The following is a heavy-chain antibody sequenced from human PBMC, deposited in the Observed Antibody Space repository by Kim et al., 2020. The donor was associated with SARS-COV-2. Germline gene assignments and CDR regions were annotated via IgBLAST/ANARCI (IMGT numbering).Heavy chain of an antibody. CDR2: ISDGGRTI. V-gene: IGHV3-48*03. CDR3: VRDVYYYPMDV. CDR1: GFTFSGYE. Sequence: GGSLRLSCAASGFTFSGYEMNWVRQAPGKGLEWVSYISDGGRTIYYADSVKGRFTISRDNAKNSLYLQMNNLRAEDTAIYYCVRDVYYYPMDVWGQGTTVTESS. J-gene: IGHJ6*02.